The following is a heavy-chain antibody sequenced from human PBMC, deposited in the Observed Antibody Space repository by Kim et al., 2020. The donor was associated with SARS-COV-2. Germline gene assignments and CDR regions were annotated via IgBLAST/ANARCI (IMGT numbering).Heavy chain of an antibody. D-gene: IGHD4-17*01. CDR1: GGSFSGYY. Sequence: SETLSLTCAVYGGSFSGYYWSWIRQPPGKGLEWIEEINHSGSTNYNPSLKSRVTISVDTSKNQFSLKLSSVTAADTAVYYCARMWVWDDYGDYPFDYWS. J-gene: IGHJ4*01. CDR3: ARMWVWDDYGDYPFDY. CDR2: INHSGST. V-gene: IGHV4-34*01.